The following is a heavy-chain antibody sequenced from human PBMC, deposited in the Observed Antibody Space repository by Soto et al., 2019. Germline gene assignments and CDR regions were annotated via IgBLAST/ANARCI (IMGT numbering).Heavy chain of an antibody. J-gene: IGHJ4*02. D-gene: IGHD3-10*01. CDR1: GFTFSSYA. CDR3: VRDRPGSQEYFDY. V-gene: IGHV3-23*01. Sequence: GGSLRLSCAASGFTFSSYAMSWVRQAPGKGLEWVSAISGSGGSTYYADSVKGRFTISRDNSKNTLYLQMNSLRAEDTAVYYCVRDRPGSQEYFDYWGQGNMVTVSS. CDR2: ISGSGGST.